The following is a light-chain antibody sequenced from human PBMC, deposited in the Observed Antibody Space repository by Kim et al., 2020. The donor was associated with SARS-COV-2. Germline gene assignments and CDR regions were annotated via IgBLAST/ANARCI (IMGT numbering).Light chain of an antibody. V-gene: IGKV3-20*01. CDR1: QSVRSSY. J-gene: IGKJ2*01. CDR3: QHYGSSPPMYT. CDR2: GAS. Sequence: PGERATLSCRASQSVRSSYLAWYQQKAGQAPRLLIYGASSRATGIPDRFSGSGSGTDFTLTISRLEPEDFAVYYCQHYGSSPPMYTFGQGTKLEIK.